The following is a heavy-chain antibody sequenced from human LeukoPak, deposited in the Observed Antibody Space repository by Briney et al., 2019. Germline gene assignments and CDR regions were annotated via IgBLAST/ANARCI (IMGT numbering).Heavy chain of an antibody. Sequence: SETLSLTCTVSGGSISSYYWSWIRQPPGKGLEWIGYIYYSGSTNYNPSLKSRVTISVDTSKNQFSLKLSSVTAADTAVYYCARGRDGYNPYYYYYMDVWGKGTTVTVSS. CDR1: GGSISSYY. CDR3: ARGRDGYNPYYYYYMDV. D-gene: IGHD5-24*01. CDR2: IYYSGST. J-gene: IGHJ6*03. V-gene: IGHV4-59*12.